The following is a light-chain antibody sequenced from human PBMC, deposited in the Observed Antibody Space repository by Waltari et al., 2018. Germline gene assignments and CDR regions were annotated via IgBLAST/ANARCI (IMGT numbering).Light chain of an antibody. V-gene: IGKV3-20*01. CDR2: GAS. CDR1: QSVSSNS. J-gene: IGKJ3*01. CDR3: QHYGASPLFT. Sequence: EIILTQSPGPLSLSPGERATLSCRASQSVSSNSLVWYQQKPGQAPRLLIYGASSRATGIPDRFSGSGSGADFTLTISRLEPEDFAVYYCQHYGASPLFTFGPGTKVDI.